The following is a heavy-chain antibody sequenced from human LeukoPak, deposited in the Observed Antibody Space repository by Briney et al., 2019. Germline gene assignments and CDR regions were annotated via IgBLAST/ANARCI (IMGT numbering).Heavy chain of an antibody. D-gene: IGHD3-22*01. V-gene: IGHV3-30*02. Sequence: GGSLRLSCVASGFTFSRCGMHWVRQAPGKGLEWVAFIRSDDKNKQYADSVKGRFIISRDDSRNTLYLQMNSLRAEDAAVYYWSTTLRESGVYYAAGDWGQGTPVTVSS. CDR2: IRSDDKNK. CDR1: GFTFSRCG. J-gene: IGHJ4*02. CDR3: STTLRESGVYYAAGD.